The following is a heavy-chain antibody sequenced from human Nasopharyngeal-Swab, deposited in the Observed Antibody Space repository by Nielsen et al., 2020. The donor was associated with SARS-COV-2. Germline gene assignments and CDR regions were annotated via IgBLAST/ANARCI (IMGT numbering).Heavy chain of an antibody. Sequence: GESLQISWAASGFTFSSYGMHWVRQAPGKGLEWVAVISYDGSNKYYADSVKGRFTISRDNSKNTLYLQMNSLRAEDTAVYYCAKAWLLTYWGQGTLVTVSS. CDR1: GFTFSSYG. CDR2: ISYDGSNK. J-gene: IGHJ4*02. D-gene: IGHD5-24*01. CDR3: AKAWLLTY. V-gene: IGHV3-30*18.